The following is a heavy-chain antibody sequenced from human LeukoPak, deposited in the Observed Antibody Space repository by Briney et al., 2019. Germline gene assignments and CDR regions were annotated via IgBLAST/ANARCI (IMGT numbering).Heavy chain of an antibody. Sequence: GGSLRLSCAASGFTFSSYEMNWVRQAPGKGLEWVSYISSSGSTIYYADSVKGRFTISRDNAENSLYLQMNSLRAEDTTVYYCARYCSGGSCSPYYYYGMDVWGQGTTVTVSS. J-gene: IGHJ6*02. V-gene: IGHV3-48*03. CDR3: ARYCSGGSCSPYYYYGMDV. CDR1: GFTFSSYE. D-gene: IGHD2-15*01. CDR2: ISSSGSTI.